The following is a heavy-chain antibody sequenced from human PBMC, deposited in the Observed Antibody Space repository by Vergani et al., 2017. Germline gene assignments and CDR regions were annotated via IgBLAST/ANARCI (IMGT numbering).Heavy chain of an antibody. CDR1: GSTFSYFW. J-gene: IGHJ5*02. V-gene: IGHV3-7*03. D-gene: IGHD2-2*01. CDR3: AKDLKDCSSTSCYPYNWFDP. Sequence: EVQLVESGGGLVQPGGSLRLSCAASGSTFSYFWMSWVRQAPGKGLEWVANIKEDESEKYYVDSVKGRFTISRDNAKNSLYLQMNSLRAEDTAVYYCAKDLKDCSSTSCYPYNWFDPWGQGTLVTVSS. CDR2: IKEDESEK.